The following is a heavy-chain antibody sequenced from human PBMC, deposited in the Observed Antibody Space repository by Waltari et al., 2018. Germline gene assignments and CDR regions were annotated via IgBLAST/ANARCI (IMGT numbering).Heavy chain of an antibody. CDR3: ARERRYCSGGSCYWDYYYYYGMDV. Sequence: QVQLVESGGGLVKPGGSLRLSCAASGFTFSDYYMSWIRQAPGKGLEWGSYISSSGSTISYAASVKGRFTISRDNAKNSLYLQMNSLRAEDTAVYYCARERRYCSGGSCYWDYYYYYGMDVWGQGTTVTVSS. J-gene: IGHJ6*02. V-gene: IGHV3-11*01. CDR1: GFTFSDYY. CDR2: ISSSGSTI. D-gene: IGHD2-15*01.